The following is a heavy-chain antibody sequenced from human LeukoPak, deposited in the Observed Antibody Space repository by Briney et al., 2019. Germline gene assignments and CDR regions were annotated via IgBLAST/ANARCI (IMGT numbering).Heavy chain of an antibody. CDR3: ARVSGGSYSGLGAFDI. J-gene: IGHJ3*02. Sequence: SETLSLTCIVSGGSTSSGSYYWSWIRQPAGKGLEWIGRIYTSGSTNYNPSLESRVTISLDTSKNQFSLKLSSVTAADTAVYYCARVSGGSYSGLGAFDIWGQGTMVTVSS. CDR1: GGSTSSGSYY. CDR2: IYTSGST. V-gene: IGHV4-61*02. D-gene: IGHD1-26*01.